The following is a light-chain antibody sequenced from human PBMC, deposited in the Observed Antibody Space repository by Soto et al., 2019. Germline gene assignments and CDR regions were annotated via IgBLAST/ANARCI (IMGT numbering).Light chain of an antibody. CDR3: KQYYSTPPYT. CDR2: WAS. J-gene: IGKJ2*01. V-gene: IGKV4-1*01. Sequence: DIVMTQSPDSLAVSLGERATINCKSSQSVLYSSNNKNYLAWYQQKPGQPPTLLIYWASTRESGVPDRFSGSGSGTDFTLTISSLQAEDVAVYYCKQYYSTPPYTFGQGTKLEIK. CDR1: QSVLYSSNNKNY.